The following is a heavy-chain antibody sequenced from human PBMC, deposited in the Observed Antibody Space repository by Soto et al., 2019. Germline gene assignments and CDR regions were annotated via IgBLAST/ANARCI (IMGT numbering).Heavy chain of an antibody. CDR1: GFTFSSYA. J-gene: IGHJ4*02. CDR2: ISESGGST. V-gene: IGHV3-23*01. Sequence: LRLSCAASGFTFSSYAMSWVRQAPGKGLEWVSAISESGGSTYYADSVKGRFTISRDNSKNTLYLQMNSLRAEDTAVYYCAKGSGPFRPYYFDYWGQGTLVTVSS. CDR3: AKGSGPFRPYYFDY.